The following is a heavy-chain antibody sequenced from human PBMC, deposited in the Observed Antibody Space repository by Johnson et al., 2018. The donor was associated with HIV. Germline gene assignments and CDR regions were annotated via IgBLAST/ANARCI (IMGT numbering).Heavy chain of an antibody. Sequence: VQLVESGGGVVQPGGSLRLSCAASGFTFSSYGMHWVRQAPGKGLEWVAFIRYDGSNKYYADSVKGRFTISRDNSKNTLYLQMHSLRAEDTAVYYCAKERGVTADAVDIWGQETMVTVSS. CDR1: GFTFSSYG. CDR3: AKERGVTADAVDI. D-gene: IGHD2-8*01. V-gene: IGHV3-30*02. J-gene: IGHJ3*02. CDR2: IRYDGSNK.